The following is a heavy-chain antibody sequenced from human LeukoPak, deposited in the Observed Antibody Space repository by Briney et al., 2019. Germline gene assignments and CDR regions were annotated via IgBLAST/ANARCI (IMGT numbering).Heavy chain of an antibody. J-gene: IGHJ4*02. CDR2: ISNSSNYI. CDR1: GFTFTHYS. D-gene: IGHD2-15*01. CDR3: AKDSCISDSCFGYFDA. V-gene: IGHV3-21*01. Sequence: PGGSLRLSCSASGFTFTHYSINWVRQAPGKGLEWLSSISNSSNYIYYADSVKGRFTISRDTSENMVFLHMNSLRTVDTAVYYCAKDSCISDSCFGYFDAWGQGILVTVSS.